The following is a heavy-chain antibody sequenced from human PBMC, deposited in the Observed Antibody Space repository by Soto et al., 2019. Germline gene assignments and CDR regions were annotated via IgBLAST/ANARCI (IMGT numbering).Heavy chain of an antibody. CDR2: ISAYNGNT. CDR3: ARDGSSSWSTNKNWFDP. J-gene: IGHJ5*02. CDR1: VYTFTSYG. Sequence: XSVKVSCKGSVYTFTSYGISWVRQAPGQGLEWMGWISAYNGNTNYAQKLQGRVTMTTDTSTSTAYMELRSLRSDDTAVYYCARDGSSSWSTNKNWFDPWGQGTLVTVSS. V-gene: IGHV1-18*01. D-gene: IGHD6-13*01.